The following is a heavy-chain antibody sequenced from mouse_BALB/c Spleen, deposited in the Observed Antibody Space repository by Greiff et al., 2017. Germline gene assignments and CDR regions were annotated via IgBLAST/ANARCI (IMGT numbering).Heavy chain of an antibody. V-gene: IGHV5-6-5*01. CDR2: ISSGGST. Sequence: EVKLVESGGGLVKPGGSLKLSCAASGFTFSSYAMSWVRQTPEKRLEWVASISSGGSTYYPDSVKGRFTISRDNARNILYLQMSSLRSEDTAMYYCARGNGGYAMDYWGQGTSVTVSS. CDR1: GFTFSSYA. J-gene: IGHJ4*01. CDR3: ARGNGGYAMDY.